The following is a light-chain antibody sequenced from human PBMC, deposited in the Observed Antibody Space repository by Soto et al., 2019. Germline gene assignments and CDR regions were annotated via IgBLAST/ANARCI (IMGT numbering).Light chain of an antibody. V-gene: IGKV1-39*01. CDR1: QSIAYY. CDR3: QQSSNSPMYT. CDR2: AAS. Sequence: DIQMTQSPSSLSASVGDRVTTTCRASQSIAYYVNWFQQKPGKAPKLLIYAASSLQSGVPSRFSGSGSGTDFTLTISSLQPEDFATYYCQQSSNSPMYTFGQGT. J-gene: IGKJ2*01.